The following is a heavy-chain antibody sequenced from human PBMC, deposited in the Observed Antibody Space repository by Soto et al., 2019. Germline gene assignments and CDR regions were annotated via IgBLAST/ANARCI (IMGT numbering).Heavy chain of an antibody. Sequence: GESLKISCKGSGYSFSSHWIGWVRQMPGKGLEWMGIIYPGDSDTRYSPSFQGQVTISADKSTSTAYLHWSSLKASDTAMYYCARGTYYDFWCGYFNHTSSSGIDTWAQRTAVTVSS. D-gene: IGHD3-3*01. V-gene: IGHV5-51*01. CDR1: GYSFSSHW. CDR2: IYPGDSDT. J-gene: IGHJ5*01. CDR3: ARGTYYDFWCGYFNHTSSSGIDT.